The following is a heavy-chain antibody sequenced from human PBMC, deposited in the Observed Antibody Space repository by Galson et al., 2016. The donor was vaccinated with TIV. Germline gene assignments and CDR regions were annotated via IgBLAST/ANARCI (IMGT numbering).Heavy chain of an antibody. J-gene: IGHJ4*02. CDR3: ARGDTYYESTFDY. CDR1: GGIFNSYA. CDR2: IIGIFGTA. V-gene: IGHV1-69*06. D-gene: IGHD3-22*01. Sequence: QSGAEVKKPGESLKISCKASGGIFNSYAVSWVRQAPGQGLEWMGGIIGIFGTANYAQKFQGRVTITADKSSSTVYMELSSLRSADTAVYYCARGDTYYESTFDYWGQGTLVTVSS.